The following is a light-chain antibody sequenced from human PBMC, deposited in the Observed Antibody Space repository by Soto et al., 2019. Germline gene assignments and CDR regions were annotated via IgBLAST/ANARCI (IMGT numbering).Light chain of an antibody. Sequence: QSALTQPPSASGSPGQSVTISCTGTSSDVGGYNYVSWYQHHPGKAPKLMIYEVSKRPSGVPDRFSGSKSGDTASLTVSGLQAEDEAGYYCSSYAGSNNVIFGGGTQLTVL. CDR2: EVS. CDR1: SSDVGGYNY. J-gene: IGLJ2*01. CDR3: SSYAGSNNVI. V-gene: IGLV2-8*01.